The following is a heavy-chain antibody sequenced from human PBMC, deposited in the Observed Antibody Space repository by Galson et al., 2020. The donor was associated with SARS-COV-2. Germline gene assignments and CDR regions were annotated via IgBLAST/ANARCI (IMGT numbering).Heavy chain of an antibody. V-gene: IGHV2-70*11. CDR3: ARISVQSTAVGLDY. CDR2: IDWDDDK. J-gene: IGHJ4*02. D-gene: IGHD6-13*01. CDR1: GFSLSTSGLC. Sequence: SGPTLVKPTQTLTLTSTFSGFSLSTSGLCVSWIRQPPGKALEWLARIDWDDDKYYSTSLKTRLTISKDTSKNQVVLTMTNMDPVDTATYYCARISVQSTAVGLDYWGQGTLVTVSS.